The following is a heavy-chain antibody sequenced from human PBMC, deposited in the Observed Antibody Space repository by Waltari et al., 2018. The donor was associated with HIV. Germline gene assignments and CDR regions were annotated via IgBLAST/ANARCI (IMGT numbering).Heavy chain of an antibody. CDR3: ARTFLYCSGGTCYFDY. D-gene: IGHD2-15*01. Sequence: QVQLVQSGAEVKKPGASVKVPCKASGYTFTGYYMHWVRQAPGQGLEWMGWINPNSGGTNYAQKLQGRVTMTRDTSISTAYMELSRLRSDDTAVYYCARTFLYCSGGTCYFDYWGQGTLVTVSS. J-gene: IGHJ4*02. CDR2: INPNSGGT. CDR1: GYTFTGYY. V-gene: IGHV1-2*02.